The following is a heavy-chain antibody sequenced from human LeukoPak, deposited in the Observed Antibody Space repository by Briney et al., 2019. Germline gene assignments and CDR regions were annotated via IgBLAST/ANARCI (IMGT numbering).Heavy chain of an antibody. Sequence: SETLSVTCTVSGGSISSYYWSCIRQPPGKGLEWIGYIYYSGSTNYNPSLKSRVTISVDTSKNQFSLKLSSVTAADTAVYYCARDTTTYSSSWLDAFHIWGQGTMVTVSS. CDR1: GGSISSYY. J-gene: IGHJ3*02. CDR2: IYYSGST. CDR3: ARDTTTYSSSWLDAFHI. V-gene: IGHV4-59*01. D-gene: IGHD6-13*01.